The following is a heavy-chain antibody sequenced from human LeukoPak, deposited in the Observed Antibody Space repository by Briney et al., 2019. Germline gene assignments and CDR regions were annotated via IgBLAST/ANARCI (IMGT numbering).Heavy chain of an antibody. CDR3: ARGKYSAFDI. CDR2: TYRRST. Sequence: SQTLSLTCVISGDSVSSDDVAWNWVRQSPSRGLEWLGRTYRRSTDYAPSVKTRITINPDTSKNQFSLQLNSVTPEDTAVHYCARGKYSAFDIWGQGTMVTVSS. J-gene: IGHJ3*02. D-gene: IGHD2/OR15-2a*01. V-gene: IGHV6-1*01. CDR1: GDSVSSDDVA.